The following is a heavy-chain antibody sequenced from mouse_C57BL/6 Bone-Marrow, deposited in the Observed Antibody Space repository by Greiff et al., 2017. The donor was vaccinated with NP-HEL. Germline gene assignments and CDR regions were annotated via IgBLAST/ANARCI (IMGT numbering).Heavy chain of an antibody. CDR1: GYAFSSSW. CDR2: IYPGDGDT. V-gene: IGHV1-82*01. CDR3: ARRGGFAY. Sequence: QVQLQQSGPELVKPGASVKISCKASGYAFSSSWMNWVKQRPGKGLEWIGRIYPGDGDTNYNGKFKGKATLTADKSSSTAYMQLSSLTSEDSAVYFCARRGGFAYWGQGTLVTVSA. J-gene: IGHJ3*01.